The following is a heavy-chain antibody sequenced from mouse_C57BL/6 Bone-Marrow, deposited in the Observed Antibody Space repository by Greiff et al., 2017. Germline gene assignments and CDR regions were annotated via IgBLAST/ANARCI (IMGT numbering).Heavy chain of an antibody. CDR1: GFSLTSYG. D-gene: IGHD1-1*01. CDR2: IWSGGST. Sequence: VQLQQSGPGLVQPSQSLSITCPVSGFSLTSYGVHWVRQSPGKGLEWLGVIWSGGSTDYNAAFISRLSISKDNSKSQVFFKMNILQANDTAIYYCARNPYYYDSHYYAMDYWGKGTSVTVSS. CDR3: ARNPYYYDSHYYAMDY. V-gene: IGHV2-2*02. J-gene: IGHJ4*01.